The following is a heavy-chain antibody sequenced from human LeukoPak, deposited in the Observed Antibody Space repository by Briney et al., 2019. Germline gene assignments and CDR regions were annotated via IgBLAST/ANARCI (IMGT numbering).Heavy chain of an antibody. V-gene: IGHV3-21*01. D-gene: IGHD3-22*01. CDR2: ISSSSSYI. Sequence: PGGSLRFSCAASGFTFSSYSMNWVRQAPGKGLEWVSSISSSSSYIYYADSVKGRFTISRDNAKNSLYLQMNSLRAEDTAVYYCARLSYYYDSSGYYLEGFDYWGQGTLVTVSS. CDR1: GFTFSSYS. CDR3: ARLSYYYDSSGYYLEGFDY. J-gene: IGHJ4*02.